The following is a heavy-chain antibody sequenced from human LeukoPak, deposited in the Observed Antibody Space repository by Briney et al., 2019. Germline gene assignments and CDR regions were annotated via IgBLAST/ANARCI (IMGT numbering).Heavy chain of an antibody. CDR3: VRDGEGVAISVNYWFDP. CDR1: GFKLTSYD. J-gene: IGHJ5*02. Sequence: ASVKVSCKASGFKLTSYDINWVRQASGQGLEWMGWMNPNNGNTGYAQKFQGRVTMTRDTSTSTAYMELRDLRSEDTAVYYCVRDGEGVAISVNYWFDPWGQGTLVTVSS. D-gene: IGHD3-10*01. V-gene: IGHV1-8*01. CDR2: MNPNNGNT.